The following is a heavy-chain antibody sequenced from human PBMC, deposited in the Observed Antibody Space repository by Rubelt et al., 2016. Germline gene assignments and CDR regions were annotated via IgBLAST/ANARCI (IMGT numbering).Heavy chain of an antibody. V-gene: IGHV3-9*01. D-gene: IGHD3-22*01. J-gene: IGHJ6*02. CDR2: INWDSGDA. CDR1: GFTFGDYA. Sequence: EVQLVESGGDLVEPGRSLRLSCAASGFTFGDYAMHWVRQLPGKGLEWVSGINWDSGDAGYADSVKGRFTTSRDNAKNSLYLQLNSLRAEDTAFYYCAKGITRYYDRPMDVWGQGTPVTVSS. CDR3: AKGITRYYDRPMDV.